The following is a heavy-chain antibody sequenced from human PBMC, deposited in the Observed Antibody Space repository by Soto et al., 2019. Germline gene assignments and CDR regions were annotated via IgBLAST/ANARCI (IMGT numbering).Heavy chain of an antibody. V-gene: IGHV1-69*13. CDR3: ARHDCISSSCYYYYYYVMDV. CDR2: IIPFFDTA. D-gene: IGHD2-2*01. CDR1: GYTFTSYY. J-gene: IGHJ6*02. Sequence: SVKVSCKASGYTFTSYYMNWVRQAPGQGLEWMGGIIPFFDTANYAQQFQGRVTITADESTSTAYMELSSLRSEDTAVYYCARHDCISSSCYYYYYYVMDVWGQGTTVTVSS.